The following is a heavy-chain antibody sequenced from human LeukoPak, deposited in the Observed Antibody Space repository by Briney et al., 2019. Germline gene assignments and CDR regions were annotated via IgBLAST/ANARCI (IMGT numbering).Heavy chain of an antibody. CDR3: AKLLIAVAGPEDFDY. CDR1: GFTFSSYG. J-gene: IGHJ4*02. V-gene: IGHV3-30*18. Sequence: PGGSLRLSCAASGFTFSSYGMHWVRQAPGKGLEWVAVISYDGSNKYYADSVKGRFTISRDNSKNTLYLQMNSLRAEDTAVYYCAKLLIAVAGPEDFDYWGQGTLVTVSS. D-gene: IGHD6-19*01. CDR2: ISYDGSNK.